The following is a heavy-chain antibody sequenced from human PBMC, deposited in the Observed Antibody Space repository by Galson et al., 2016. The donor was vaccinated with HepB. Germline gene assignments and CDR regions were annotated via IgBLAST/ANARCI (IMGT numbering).Heavy chain of an antibody. CDR3: ARDIGP. CDR2: IYSGGST. Sequence: SLRLSCAASGFTVNNNCMRWVRQAPGKGLEWVSLIYSGGSTSFADSVKGRFTISRGNSKNTLYPQMNSRRVEDTAVYFCARDIGPVGQGTLVTVSS. J-gene: IGHJ5*02. CDR1: GFTVNNNC. V-gene: IGHV3-53*01.